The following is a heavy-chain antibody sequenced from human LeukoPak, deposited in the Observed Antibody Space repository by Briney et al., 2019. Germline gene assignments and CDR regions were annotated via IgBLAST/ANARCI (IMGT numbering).Heavy chain of an antibody. CDR2: FDPEDGET. CDR1: GYTLTELS. Sequence: GASVKVSCKVSGYTLTELSMHWVRQAPGKGLEWMGGFDPEDGETIYAQKFQGRVTMTEDTSTDTAYMELSSLRSGDTAVYYCATPGRRYYYYSMDVWGKGTTVTVSS. CDR3: ATPGRRYYYYSMDV. V-gene: IGHV1-24*01. J-gene: IGHJ6*03.